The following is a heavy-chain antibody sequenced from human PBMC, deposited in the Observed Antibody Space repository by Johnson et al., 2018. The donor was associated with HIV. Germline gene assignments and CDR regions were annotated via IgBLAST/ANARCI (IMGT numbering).Heavy chain of an antibody. CDR2: ISYDGSNT. D-gene: IGHD1-1*01. CDR3: ARGTGTDDAFDI. CDR1: GFTFSSYA. V-gene: IGHV3-30*04. Sequence: QVQLVESGGGVVQPGRSLRLSCAASGFTFSSYAMHWVRQAPGKGLEWVAVISYDGSNTYYADSVTARFTVSRDNAKNSLYLQMNSLRAEDTAVYYCARGTGTDDAFDIWGQGTMVTVSS. J-gene: IGHJ3*02.